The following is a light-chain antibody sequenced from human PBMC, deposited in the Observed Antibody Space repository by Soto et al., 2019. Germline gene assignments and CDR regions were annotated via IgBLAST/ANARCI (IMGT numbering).Light chain of an antibody. CDR3: QQYFDVPFT. CDR1: RSVLYKSNNKNH. Sequence: DIVMTQSPDSLAVSLGERATMNCKCSRSVLYKSNNKNHLAWYQQKPGQPPQLIIYWASTRESGVPERFSGSGSGTDFTLTISSLEAEDVAFYWCQQYFDVPFTLGGATKVDIK. J-gene: IGKJ4*01. V-gene: IGKV4-1*01. CDR2: WAS.